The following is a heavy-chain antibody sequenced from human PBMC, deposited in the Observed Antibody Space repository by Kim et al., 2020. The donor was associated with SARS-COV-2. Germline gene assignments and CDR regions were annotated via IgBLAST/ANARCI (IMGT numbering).Heavy chain of an antibody. CDR1: GFTFSDSA. Sequence: GGSLRLSCAASGFTFSDSAMYWVRQASGKGLEWVGRIRSKTNSYATAYDVSVQGRFIISRDDSKNTAYLQMNSLKTEDMAIYSCTRVPPYSNSWWDAFDIWGQGTMVTVSS. CDR3: TRVPPYSNSWWDAFDI. V-gene: IGHV3-73*01. J-gene: IGHJ3*02. D-gene: IGHD6-13*01. CDR2: IRSKTNSYAT.